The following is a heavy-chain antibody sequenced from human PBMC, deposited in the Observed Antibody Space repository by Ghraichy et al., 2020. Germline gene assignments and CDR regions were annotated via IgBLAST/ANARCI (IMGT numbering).Heavy chain of an antibody. J-gene: IGHJ6*03. CDR1: GFTFSSYA. CDR2: ISYDGSNK. Sequence: GWSLRLSCAASGFTFSSYAMHWVRQAPGKGLEWVAVISYDGSNKYYADSVKGRFTISRDNSKNTLYLQMNSLRAEDTAVYYCARDGVIVVVPAAPQDNYYYYYYMDVWGKGTTVTVSS. CDR3: ARDGVIVVVPAAPQDNYYYYYYMDV. D-gene: IGHD2-2*01. V-gene: IGHV3-30-3*01.